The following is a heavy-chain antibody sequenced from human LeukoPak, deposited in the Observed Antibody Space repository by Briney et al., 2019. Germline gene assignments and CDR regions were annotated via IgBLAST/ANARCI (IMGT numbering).Heavy chain of an antibody. CDR3: ASNQWPSWYFDL. V-gene: IGHV4-39*07. Sequence: SETLSLTCSVSGGSISSNGYYWGWIRQPPGKGLEWIGSIYYSGSTFDNPSLKSRVTISMDKSRNQFSLKLSSVTAADTAVYYCASNQWPSWYFDLWGRGTLVTVSS. CDR2: IYYSGST. J-gene: IGHJ2*01. CDR1: GGSISSNGYY. D-gene: IGHD6-19*01.